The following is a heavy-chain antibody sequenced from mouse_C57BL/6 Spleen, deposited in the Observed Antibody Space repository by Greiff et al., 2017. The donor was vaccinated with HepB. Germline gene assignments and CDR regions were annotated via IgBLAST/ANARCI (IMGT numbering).Heavy chain of an antibody. CDR1: GFTFSDYY. J-gene: IGHJ1*03. D-gene: IGHD1-1*01. CDR2: ISNGGGST. V-gene: IGHV5-12*01. Sequence: EVMLVESGGGLVQPGGSLKLSCAASGFTFSDYYMYWVRQTPEKRLEWVAYISNGGGSTYYPDTVKGRFTISRDNAKNTLYLQMSRLKSEDTAMYYCARHPYGSSPYWYFDVWGTGTTVTVSS. CDR3: ARHPYGSSPYWYFDV.